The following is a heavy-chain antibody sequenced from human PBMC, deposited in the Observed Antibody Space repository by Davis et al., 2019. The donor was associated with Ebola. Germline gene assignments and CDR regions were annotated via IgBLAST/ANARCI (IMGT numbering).Heavy chain of an antibody. CDR2: IHYSGST. CDR1: GGSIKNYY. V-gene: IGHV4-59*08. J-gene: IGHJ4*02. CDR3: ARQRRDGYSDFDY. Sequence: MPSETLSLTCSVSGGSIKNYYWSWIRQPPRMGLEWIGYIHYSGSTSYNPSLKSRVTISVDTSKNQFSLKLRSVTAADTAVYYCARQRRDGYSDFDYWGLGTLVTVSS. D-gene: IGHD5-24*01.